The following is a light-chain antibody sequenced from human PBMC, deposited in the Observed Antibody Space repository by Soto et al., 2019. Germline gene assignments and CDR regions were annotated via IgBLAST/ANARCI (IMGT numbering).Light chain of an antibody. CDR2: EVS. CDR3: SSYAGSNPVI. CDR1: SSDVGGYNY. V-gene: IGLV2-8*01. Sequence: QSALTQPPSASGSPGQSVTISCTGTSSDVGGYNYVSWYQQHPGKAPKLMIYEVSKRPSGVPDRFSGSKSGNTASLTVSGLPAEVEADYYCSSYAGSNPVIFGGGTKVTVL. J-gene: IGLJ2*01.